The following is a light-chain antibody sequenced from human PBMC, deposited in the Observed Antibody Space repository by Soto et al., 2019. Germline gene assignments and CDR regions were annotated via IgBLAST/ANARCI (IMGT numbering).Light chain of an antibody. J-gene: IGKJ1*01. CDR2: HAS. V-gene: IGKV3-11*01. Sequence: EIVLTQSPATLSLSPAERATLSCRATQSVTSYFAWYQQKPGQAPRLLIYHASSRATRIPARFSGSGSGTDFTLTVSCLEPEDFAVYYCQQRSDWPLTFGQGTKVEL. CDR3: QQRSDWPLT. CDR1: QSVTSY.